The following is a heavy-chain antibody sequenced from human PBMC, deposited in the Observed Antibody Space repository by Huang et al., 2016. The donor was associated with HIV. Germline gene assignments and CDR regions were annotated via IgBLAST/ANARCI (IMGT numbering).Heavy chain of an antibody. Sequence: QVQLVQSGAEVKKPGASVKVSCKASGYAFTSYYMHWVRQAPGKGLEWMGRIKPSDGSTSYAQKLQGRVTTTRDTSTNTVVMELSSLRSEDTAVYYCARDRDFYDSSGYWGFNYFDYWGQGTLVTVSS. CDR2: IKPSDGST. D-gene: IGHD3-22*01. J-gene: IGHJ4*02. CDR1: GYAFTSYY. CDR3: ARDRDFYDSSGYWGFNYFDY. V-gene: IGHV1-46*01.